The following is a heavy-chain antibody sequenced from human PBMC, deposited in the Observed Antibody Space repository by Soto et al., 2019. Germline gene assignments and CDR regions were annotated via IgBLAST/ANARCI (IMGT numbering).Heavy chain of an antibody. CDR1: GYTFTSYY. D-gene: IGHD6-13*01. Sequence: ASVKVSCKASGYTFTSYYMHWVRQAPGQGLEWMGIINPSGGSTSYAQKFQGRVTMTRDTSTSTVYMELSSLRSEDTAVYYCARDREGFLIAAAGTFGYWGQGTPVTVSS. CDR3: ARDREGFLIAAAGTFGY. J-gene: IGHJ4*02. V-gene: IGHV1-46*01. CDR2: INPSGGST.